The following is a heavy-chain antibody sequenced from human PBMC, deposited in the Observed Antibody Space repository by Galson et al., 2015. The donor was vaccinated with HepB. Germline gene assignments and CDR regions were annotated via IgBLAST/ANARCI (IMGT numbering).Heavy chain of an antibody. D-gene: IGHD3-10*01. Sequence: SLRLSCXXSGFTFGDYTMNWVRQAPGKGLEWISYVSSSSSTLYYADSVKGRFTISRDNAKKSLYLQMNSLRDEDTAVYYCAFRGTSGRVYWGRGALVTVSS. CDR2: VSSSSSTL. CDR1: GFTFGDYT. J-gene: IGHJ4*02. CDR3: AFRGTSGRVY. V-gene: IGHV3-48*02.